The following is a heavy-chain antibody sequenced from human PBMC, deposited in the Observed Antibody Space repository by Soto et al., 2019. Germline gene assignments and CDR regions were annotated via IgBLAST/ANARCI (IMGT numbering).Heavy chain of an antibody. D-gene: IGHD1-1*01. V-gene: IGHV3-48*02. CDR3: ARRCNWNCTRFDI. Sequence: EVQLVESGGGLVQPGGSLRLSCAASGFRFSSYSMNWVRQAPGKGLEWVSSSSSRSSTIYYADSVKGRITISRDNAKNSLYLQKNSLRDENTVVYYCARRCNWNCTRFDIWGQGTMVTVSS. CDR1: GFRFSSYS. J-gene: IGHJ3*02. CDR2: SSSRSSTI.